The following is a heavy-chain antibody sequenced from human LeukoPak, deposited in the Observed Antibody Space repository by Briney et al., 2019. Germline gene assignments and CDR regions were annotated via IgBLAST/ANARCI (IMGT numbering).Heavy chain of an antibody. CDR2: INHSGST. Sequence: TSETLSLTCAVYGGSFSGYYWSWIRQPPGKGLEWIGEINHSGSTNYNPSLKSRVTISVDTSKNQFSLKLSSVTAADTAVYYCARRTTRRRPGVAFDIWGQGTMVTVSS. J-gene: IGHJ3*02. V-gene: IGHV4-34*01. CDR1: GGSFSGYY. CDR3: ARRTTRRRPGVAFDI. D-gene: IGHD1/OR15-1a*01.